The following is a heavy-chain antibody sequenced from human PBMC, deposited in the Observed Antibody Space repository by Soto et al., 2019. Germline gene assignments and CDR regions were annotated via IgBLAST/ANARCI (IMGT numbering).Heavy chain of an antibody. D-gene: IGHD3-3*01. J-gene: IGHJ6*02. CDR3: ARDRTVQILECLSRGYYYYYGMDV. Sequence: QVQLVQSGAEVKKPGSSVKVSCKASGGTFSSYAISWVRQAPGQGLEWMGGIIPIFGTANYAQKFQGRVTLTAGESTSTAYMELSSLRSDDAAVYYCARDRTVQILECLSRGYYYYYGMDVWGQGTTVTVSS. CDR1: GGTFSSYA. V-gene: IGHV1-69*12. CDR2: IIPIFGTA.